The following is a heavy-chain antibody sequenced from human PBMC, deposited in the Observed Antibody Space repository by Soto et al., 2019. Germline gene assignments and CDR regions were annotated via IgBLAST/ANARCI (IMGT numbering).Heavy chain of an antibody. Sequence: QVQLQESGPGLVEPSQTLSLTCTVSGDSISNGYYTWSWIRQPQGKDLEWIGHIYNSVNTYSNPSLKSRVTISADTSKNQFSLKLSSVTAADTAVYYCARGPSGDKVDYWGQGTLVTVSS. D-gene: IGHD3-10*01. CDR2: IYNSVNT. CDR1: GDSISNGYYT. CDR3: ARGPSGDKVDY. V-gene: IGHV4-30-4*01. J-gene: IGHJ4*02.